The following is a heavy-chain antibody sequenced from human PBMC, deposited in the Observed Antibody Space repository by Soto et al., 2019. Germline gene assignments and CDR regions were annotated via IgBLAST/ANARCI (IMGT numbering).Heavy chain of an antibody. V-gene: IGHV5-51*01. CDR1: GYSFTSYW. D-gene: IGHD5-12*01. Sequence: GESLKISCKGSGYSFTSYWIGWVRHMPGKGLEWMGIIYPGDSDTRYSPSFQGQVTISADKSISTAYLQWSSLKASDTAMYYCARPPSQVYSGYDGIVDYWGQGTLVTVSS. CDR3: ARPPSQVYSGYDGIVDY. J-gene: IGHJ4*02. CDR2: IYPGDSDT.